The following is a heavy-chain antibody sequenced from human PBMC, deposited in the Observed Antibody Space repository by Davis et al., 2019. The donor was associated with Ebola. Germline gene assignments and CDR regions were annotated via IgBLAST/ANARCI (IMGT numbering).Heavy chain of an antibody. D-gene: IGHD3-22*01. J-gene: IGHJ4*02. CDR2: IYYSGST. CDR1: GGSISSGGYY. CDR3: ARELYYYDSSGGFDY. V-gene: IGHV4-61*08. Sequence: PSETLSLTCTVSGGSISSGGYYWSWIRQHPGKGLEWIGYIYYSGSTNYNPSLKSRVTISVDTSKNQFSLKLSSVTAADTAVYYCARELYYYDSSGGFDYWAREPWSPSPQ.